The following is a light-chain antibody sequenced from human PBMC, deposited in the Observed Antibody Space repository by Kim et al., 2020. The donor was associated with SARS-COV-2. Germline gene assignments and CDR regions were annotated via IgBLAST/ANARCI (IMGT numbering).Light chain of an antibody. J-gene: IGLJ2*01. Sequence: QSALTQPPSVSGSPGQSVTISCTGTSSDVGSYNRVPWYQQPPGTAPKLMIYEVSNRPSGVPDRFSGSKSGNTASLTISGLQAEDEADYYCSSYTSSSNVVFGGGTQLTVL. CDR3: SSYTSSSNVV. CDR2: EVS. CDR1: SSDVGSYNR. V-gene: IGLV2-18*02.